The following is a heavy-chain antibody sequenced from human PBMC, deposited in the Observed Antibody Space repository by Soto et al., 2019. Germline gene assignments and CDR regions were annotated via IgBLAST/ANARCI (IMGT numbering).Heavy chain of an antibody. CDR2: IIPIFGTA. V-gene: IGHV1-69*06. Sequence: SVKVSCKASGGTFSSYAISWVRQAPGQGLEWMGGIIPIFGTANYAQKFQGRVTITADKSTSTAYMELSSLRSEDTAVYYCARVGYYDSSGYSYYFDYWGQGTLVTVSS. D-gene: IGHD3-22*01. CDR3: ARVGYYDSSGYSYYFDY. CDR1: GGTFSSYA. J-gene: IGHJ4*02.